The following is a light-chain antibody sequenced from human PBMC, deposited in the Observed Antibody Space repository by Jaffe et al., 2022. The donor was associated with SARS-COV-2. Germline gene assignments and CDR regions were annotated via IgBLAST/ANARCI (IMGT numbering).Light chain of an antibody. CDR1: QSVLNRSNNKNC. V-gene: IGKV4-1*01. CDR3: QQYYSIPWT. J-gene: IGKJ1*01. Sequence: DIVMTQSPDSLAVSLGERATVNCKSSQSVLNRSNNKNCLAWYQHKVGQPPRLLFHWASTRESGVPDRFSGSGSGTDFTLIISSLQAEDVAVYYCQQYYSIPWTFGQGTKVEI. CDR2: WAS.